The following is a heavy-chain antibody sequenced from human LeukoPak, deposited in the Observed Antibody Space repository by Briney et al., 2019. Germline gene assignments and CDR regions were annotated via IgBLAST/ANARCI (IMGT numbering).Heavy chain of an antibody. CDR2: IKQDGSEK. D-gene: IGHD3-22*01. J-gene: IGHJ4*02. Sequence: GGSLRLSCAASEFTFSSYWMCWVRQAPGKGLEWVADIKQDGSEKYYVDSVKGRFTISRQNAKNSLYLQMNSLRAEDTAVYYCARDPTDYDHYYDSSGRGWFDYWGQGTLVTVSS. CDR1: EFTFSSYW. CDR3: ARDPTDYDHYYDSSGRGWFDY. V-gene: IGHV3-7*01.